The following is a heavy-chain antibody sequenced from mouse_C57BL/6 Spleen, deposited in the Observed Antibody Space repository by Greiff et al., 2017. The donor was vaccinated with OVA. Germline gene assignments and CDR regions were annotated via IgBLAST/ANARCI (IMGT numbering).Heavy chain of an antibody. J-gene: IGHJ4*01. Sequence: QVQLQQSGPGLVQPSQSLSITCTVSGFSLTSYGVHWVRQSPGKGLEWLGVIWRGGSTDYNAAFMSRLSITKDNSKSQVFFKMNSLQADDTAIYYCAKNGYDGYHEGYAMDYWGQGTSVTVSS. CDR2: IWRGGST. D-gene: IGHD2-3*01. CDR3: AKNGYDGYHEGYAMDY. V-gene: IGHV2-5*01. CDR1: GFSLTSYG.